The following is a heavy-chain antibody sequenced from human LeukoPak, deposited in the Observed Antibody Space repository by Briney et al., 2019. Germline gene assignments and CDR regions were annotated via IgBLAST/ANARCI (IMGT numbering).Heavy chain of an antibody. J-gene: IGHJ2*01. CDR1: GYTFIDYF. CDR2: INPNSGGT. V-gene: IGHV1-2*02. CDR3: ARGSNRYFDL. D-gene: IGHD2-15*01. Sequence: EASVKVSCKASGYTFIDYFMYWVRQAPGQGLEWMGWINPNSGGTNYAQKFQGRVTMTRDTSINTAYMELSSLRSEDTAVYYCARGSNRYFDLWGRGTLVTVS.